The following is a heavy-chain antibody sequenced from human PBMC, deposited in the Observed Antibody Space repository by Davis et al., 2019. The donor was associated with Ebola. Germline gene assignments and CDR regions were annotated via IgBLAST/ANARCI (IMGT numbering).Heavy chain of an antibody. CDR1: GFTFSSYG. J-gene: IGHJ6*04. Sequence: GESLKISCAASGFTFSSYGMHWVRQAPGKGLEWISYISSSSTNIFYADSVKGRFTVSRDNAKNSLFLQMNSLRGEDAAMYYCARGGRWYDIMTEASLMDVWGKGTTVAVSP. CDR3: ARGGRWYDIMTEASLMDV. CDR2: ISSSSTNI. D-gene: IGHD3-9*01. V-gene: IGHV3-48*01.